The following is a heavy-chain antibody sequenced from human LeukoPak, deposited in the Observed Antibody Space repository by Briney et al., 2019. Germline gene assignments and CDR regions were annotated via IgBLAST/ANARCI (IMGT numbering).Heavy chain of an antibody. D-gene: IGHD5-18*01. J-gene: IGHJ4*02. CDR2: IVGSGGVT. CDR1: GFTFSSYA. CDR3: AHIDYVDTAMENYFDY. V-gene: IGHV3-23*01. Sequence: GGSLRLSCAASGFTFSSYAMSWVRQAPGKGLECVSAIVGSGGVTYYADSVRGRFSISRDNSKNTLYLQMNSLRAEDTAVYYCAHIDYVDTAMENYFDYWGQGTLVTVSS.